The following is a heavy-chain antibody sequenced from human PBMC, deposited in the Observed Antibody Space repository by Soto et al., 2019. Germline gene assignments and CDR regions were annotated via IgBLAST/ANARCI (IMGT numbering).Heavy chain of an antibody. J-gene: IGHJ6*03. Sequence: GGSLRLSCAAFGFTFSSYWMSWVRQAPGKGLEWVANIKQDGSEKNYVDSVMGRFTISRDNAKNSLYLQMNSLRAEDTAVYYCARDQEVRGVTWYYYYMDVWGKGTTVTVSS. D-gene: IGHD3-10*01. CDR1: GFTFSSYW. V-gene: IGHV3-7*01. CDR2: IKQDGSEK. CDR3: ARDQEVRGVTWYYYYMDV.